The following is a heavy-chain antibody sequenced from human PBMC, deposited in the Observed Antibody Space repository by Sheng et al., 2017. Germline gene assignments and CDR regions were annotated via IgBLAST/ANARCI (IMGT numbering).Heavy chain of an antibody. D-gene: IGHD3-22*01. CDR3: ATLDYYDSSGPIPYYFDY. Sequence: QVQLVQSGAEVKKPGSSVKVSCKASGGTFSSYAISWVRQAPGQGLEWMGGIIPIFGTANYAQKFQGRVTITTDESTSTAYMELSSLRSEDTAVYYCATLDYYDSSGPIPYYFDYWGQGTLVTVSS. CDR2: IIPIFGTA. CDR1: GGTFSSYA. J-gene: IGHJ4*02. V-gene: IGHV1-69*05.